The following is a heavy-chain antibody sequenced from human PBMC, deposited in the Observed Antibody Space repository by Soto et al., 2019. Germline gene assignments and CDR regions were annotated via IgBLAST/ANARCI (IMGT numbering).Heavy chain of an antibody. D-gene: IGHD3-3*01. J-gene: IGHJ4*02. CDR1: RGTVSSYA. V-gene: IGHV1-18*01. CDR2: IIPFIGNT. Sequence: GTSVKVACKASRGTVSSYAISWARQAPGQGLEWMGRIIPFIGNTKYAQNLQGRVTLTTDTSTYTAYMELRSLQSDDTAVYYCARDFGSDLSALGAVFDSWGQGALVTVSS. CDR3: ARDFGSDLSALGAVFDS.